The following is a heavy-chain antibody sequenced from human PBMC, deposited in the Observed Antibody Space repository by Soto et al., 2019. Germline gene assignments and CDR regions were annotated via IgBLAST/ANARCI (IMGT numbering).Heavy chain of an antibody. CDR1: GGSITGGSISSYY. D-gene: IGHD3-22*01. CDR2: FFIGGNT. J-gene: IGHJ4*02. Sequence: ASETLSLTCTVSGGSITGGSISSYYWGWMRQPPGKGLEWIASFFIGGNTYYNPSLKSRVTTSVDTSKNQFSLKLSSVTAADTAVYYCARHLRLYYYDSSGYFDYWGQGTLVTVSS. V-gene: IGHV4-39*01. CDR3: ARHLRLYYYDSSGYFDY.